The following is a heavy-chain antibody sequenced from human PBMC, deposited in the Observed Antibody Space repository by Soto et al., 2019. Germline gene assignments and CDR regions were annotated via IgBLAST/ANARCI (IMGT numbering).Heavy chain of an antibody. CDR2: IYYSGST. J-gene: IGHJ4*02. CDR1: GGSISSYY. D-gene: IGHD4-17*01. V-gene: IGHV4-59*08. Sequence: QVQLQESGPGLVKPSETLSLTCTVSGGSISSYYWSWIRQPPGKGLEWIGYIYYSGSTNYNPSLKSRVTISVNTSKNQLSLKLSSVTAADTAEYCCARRYGYYFDYWGQVTLVTVSS. CDR3: ARRYGYYFDY.